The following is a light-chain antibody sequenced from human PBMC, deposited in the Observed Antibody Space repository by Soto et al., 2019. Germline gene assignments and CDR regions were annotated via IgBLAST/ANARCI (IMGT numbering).Light chain of an antibody. CDR3: QKDNSAPNT. Sequence: DVQMTQSPSSLSASVGDRVTITCRASLDISSSLAWYQQKPGKVPKLLIYAASTLHAGVQSRFSVSGSGTFFTLTNNSLQPEDVAPYYCQKDNSAPNTFGRGTRLEIK. V-gene: IGKV1-27*01. CDR2: AAS. CDR1: LDISSS. J-gene: IGKJ2*01.